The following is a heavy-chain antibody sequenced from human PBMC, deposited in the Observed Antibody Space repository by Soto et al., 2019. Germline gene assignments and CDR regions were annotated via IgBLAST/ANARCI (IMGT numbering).Heavy chain of an antibody. V-gene: IGHV1-3*01. CDR1: GYTFTSYA. Sequence: ASVKVSCKASGYTFTSYAMHWVRQAPGQRLEWMGWINAGNGNTKYSQKFQGRVTITRDTSASTAYMELSSLRSEDTAVYYCARGPGYYYGMDVWGQGTTVTVSS. D-gene: IGHD3-10*01. CDR3: ARGPGYYYGMDV. J-gene: IGHJ6*02. CDR2: INAGNGNT.